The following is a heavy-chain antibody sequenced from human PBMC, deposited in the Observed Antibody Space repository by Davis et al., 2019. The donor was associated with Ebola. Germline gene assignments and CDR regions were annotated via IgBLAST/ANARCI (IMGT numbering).Heavy chain of an antibody. V-gene: IGHV4-31*03. CDR1: GASISSGGYY. J-gene: IGHJ6*04. D-gene: IGHD5-18*01. CDR2: TYYSGST. CDR3: ARLGYSYGYPLLYYYYGMDV. Sequence: MPSETLSLTCSVSGASISSGGYYWSWIRQHPGKGLEWIGYTYYSGSTYYNPSLKSRVTISVDTSKNQFSLKLSSVTAADTAVYYCARLGYSYGYPLLYYYYGMDVWGKGTTVTVSS.